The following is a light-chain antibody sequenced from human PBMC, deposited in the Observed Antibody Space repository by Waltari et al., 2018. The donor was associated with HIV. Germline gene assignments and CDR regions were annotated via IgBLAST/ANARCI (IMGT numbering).Light chain of an antibody. Sequence: DIQMTQSPYTLSASVGDTVTITCRASHSISRWLAWYRQKPGQAPNLLIQKASNLESGVPSRFSGSGSVTDFTLTISSLQPDDFATYYCQQYNSYPYTFGQGTKLEI. CDR1: HSISRW. J-gene: IGKJ2*01. CDR2: KAS. CDR3: QQYNSYPYT. V-gene: IGKV1-5*03.